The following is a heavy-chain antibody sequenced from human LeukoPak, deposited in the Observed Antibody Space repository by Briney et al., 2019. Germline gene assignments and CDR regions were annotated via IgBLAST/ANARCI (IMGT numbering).Heavy chain of an antibody. CDR3: AREFSGSDGFFDC. J-gene: IGHJ4*02. V-gene: IGHV3-66*02. D-gene: IGHD6-19*01. CDR1: GFTVTINY. Sequence: PGGSLRLSCAASGFTVTINYMSWVRHAPGKGLEWVSVIYSGGVTYYADSVKGRFTISRDNRKNTLFLQMNSLRAEDTAVYYCAREFSGSDGFFDCWGQGTLVTVSS. CDR2: IYSGGVT.